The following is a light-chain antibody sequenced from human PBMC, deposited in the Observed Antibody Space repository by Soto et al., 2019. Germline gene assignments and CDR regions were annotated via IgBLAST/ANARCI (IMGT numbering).Light chain of an antibody. Sequence: DIVMTQSPLSLPVTPGEPASISCRSSQSLLHSNGYNYLDWYLQKPGQSPQLLIYLGSNRASGVPDRFSGSGSDTDFTLKTSRVEAEDVGVYYCMQALQTPKYTFGQGTKLEIK. CDR3: MQALQTPKYT. CDR1: QSLLHSNGYNY. CDR2: LGS. J-gene: IGKJ2*01. V-gene: IGKV2-28*01.